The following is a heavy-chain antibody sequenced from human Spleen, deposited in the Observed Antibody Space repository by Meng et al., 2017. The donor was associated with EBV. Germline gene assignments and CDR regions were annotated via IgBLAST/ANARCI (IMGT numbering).Heavy chain of an antibody. CDR2: INHAGST. Sequence: VQLQQWGAGLLKPSETLSLTVAVYGGSFSGHYWSWIRQSPGKGLEWIGEINHAGSTNYNPSLKSRVTISVDTSKNQFSLKLSSVTAADTAVYYCARDSLSSSWYRFDPWGQGTLVTVSS. J-gene: IGHJ5*02. V-gene: IGHV4-34*01. CDR1: GGSFSGHY. D-gene: IGHD6-13*01. CDR3: ARDSLSSSWYRFDP.